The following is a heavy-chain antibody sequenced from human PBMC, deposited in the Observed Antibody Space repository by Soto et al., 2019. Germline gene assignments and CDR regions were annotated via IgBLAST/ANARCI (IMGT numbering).Heavy chain of an antibody. CDR2: IYYSGST. J-gene: IGHJ6*02. CDR1: GGSISSYY. V-gene: IGHV4-59*01. D-gene: IGHD3-22*01. CDR3: ARVRDYYDSSGYYDYYYYGMDV. Sequence: SETLSLTCTVSGGSISSYYWSWIRQPPGEGLEWIGYIYYSGSTNYNPSLKSRVTISVDTSKNQFSLKLSSVTAADTAVYYCARVRDYYDSSGYYDYYYYGMDVWGQGTTVTVSS.